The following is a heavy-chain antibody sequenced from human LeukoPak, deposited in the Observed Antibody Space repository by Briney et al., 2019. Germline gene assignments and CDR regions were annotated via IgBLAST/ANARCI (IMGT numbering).Heavy chain of an antibody. J-gene: IGHJ6*02. D-gene: IGHD3-3*01. V-gene: IGHV3-30-3*01. Sequence: GGSLILSCAASGFTFSSYAMHWVRQAPGKGLEWVAVISYDGSNKYYADSVKGRFTISRDNSKNTLYLQMNSLRAEDTAVYYCARDSWGYYDFWRRPYYGMDVWGQGTTVTVSS. CDR3: ARDSWGYYDFWRRPYYGMDV. CDR1: GFTFSSYA. CDR2: ISYDGSNK.